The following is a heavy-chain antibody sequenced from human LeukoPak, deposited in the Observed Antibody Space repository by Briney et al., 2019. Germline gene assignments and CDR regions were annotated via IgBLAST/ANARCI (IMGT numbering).Heavy chain of an antibody. CDR2: IYHSGST. D-gene: IGHD3-10*01. V-gene: IGHV4-4*02. CDR3: VRDNFSGSGSYYFNWFDP. Sequence: PSETLSLTCAVSGGSISSSNWWSWVRQPPGKGLEWIGEIYHSGSTNYNPSLKSRVTISVDTSKNQFSLKLSSVTAADTAVYYCVRDNFSGSGSYYFNWFDPWGQGTLVTVAS. CDR1: GGSISSSNW. J-gene: IGHJ5*02.